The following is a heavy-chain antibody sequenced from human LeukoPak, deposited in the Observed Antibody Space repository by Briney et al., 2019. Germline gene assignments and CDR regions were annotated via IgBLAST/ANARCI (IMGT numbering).Heavy chain of an antibody. V-gene: IGHV3-21*01. Sequence: PGGSLRLSCAASGFTFSSYSMNWVRQAPGKGLEWVSSISSSSSHIYYADSVKGRFTISRDNTKNSLYLQMNSLRAEDTAVYYCARYSSSWYVDYWGQGTLVTVSS. CDR2: ISSSSSHI. D-gene: IGHD6-13*01. J-gene: IGHJ4*02. CDR1: GFTFSSYS. CDR3: ARYSSSWYVDY.